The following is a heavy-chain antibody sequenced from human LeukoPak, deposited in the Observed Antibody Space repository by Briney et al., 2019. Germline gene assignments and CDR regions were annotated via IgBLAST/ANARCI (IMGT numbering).Heavy chain of an antibody. CDR3: ARAVYSGSPHFDY. CDR2: IYYSVST. D-gene: IGHD1-26*01. Sequence: TSETLSLTCTVSGGSISSYYWSWIRQPPGKGLEWIGYIYYSVSTNYNPSLRSRVTISLDTSKNQFSLKLSSVTAADTAVYYCARAVYSGSPHFDYWGQGISVTVSS. J-gene: IGHJ4*02. V-gene: IGHV4-59*08. CDR1: GGSISSYY.